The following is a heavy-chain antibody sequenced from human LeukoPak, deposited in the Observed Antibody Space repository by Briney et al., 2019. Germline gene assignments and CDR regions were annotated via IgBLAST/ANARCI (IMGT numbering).Heavy chain of an antibody. CDR3: ARVVGLTGYSSSWYSGYYYYMDV. CDR1: GYTFSNTD. Sequence: SVKVSCKASGYTFSNTDINWVRQATGQGLDWMGGIIPIFGTTNYAQKFQDRVTITADKSTSTAYMELSSLRSEDTAVYYCARVVGLTGYSSSWYSGYYYYMDVWGKGTTVTVSS. J-gene: IGHJ6*03. D-gene: IGHD6-13*01. CDR2: IIPIFGTT. V-gene: IGHV1-69*06.